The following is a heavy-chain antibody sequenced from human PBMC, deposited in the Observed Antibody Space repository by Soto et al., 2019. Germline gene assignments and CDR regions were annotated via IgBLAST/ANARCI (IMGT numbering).Heavy chain of an antibody. CDR1: GYTFTSYD. D-gene: IGHD3-10*01. V-gene: IGHV1-8*01. J-gene: IGHJ3*02. CDR3: ARGRQIRGVDAFDI. CDR2: MNPNSDNT. Sequence: QVQLVQSGAEVKKPGASVKVSCKASGYTFTSYDINWVRQATGQGLEWMGWMNPNSDNTGYAQKFQGRVTMTWNTSISTAYMELSSLRSEDTAVYYCARGRQIRGVDAFDIWGQGTMVTVSS.